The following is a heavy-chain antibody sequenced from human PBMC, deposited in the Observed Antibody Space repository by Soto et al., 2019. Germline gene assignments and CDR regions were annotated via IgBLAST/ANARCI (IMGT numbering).Heavy chain of an antibody. CDR1: GYTFTSYD. V-gene: IGHV1-8*01. J-gene: IGHJ6*02. CDR3: AREVGYCSSTSCYYYYGMDV. CDR2: MNPNSGNT. D-gene: IGHD2-2*01. Sequence: ASVKVSCKASGYTFTSYDINWVRQATGQGLEWMGWMNPNSGNTGYAQKFQGRVTMTRNTSISTAYMELSSLRSEDTAVYYCAREVGYCSSTSCYYYYGMDVWGQGTTVTVSS.